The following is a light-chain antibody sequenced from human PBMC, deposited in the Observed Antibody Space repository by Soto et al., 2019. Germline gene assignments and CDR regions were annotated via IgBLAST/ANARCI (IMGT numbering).Light chain of an antibody. J-gene: IGKJ4*01. Sequence: DIQMTQSPSSLSASVGDRVTITCQASQATTSDLHWYQQKAGKAPKLLIYDASNLEIGVPSRFSGSGSGTDFTFTINSLQPEDVATYYCQQYGDLPLTFGGGTRVEIK. CDR1: QATTSD. V-gene: IGKV1-33*01. CDR3: QQYGDLPLT. CDR2: DAS.